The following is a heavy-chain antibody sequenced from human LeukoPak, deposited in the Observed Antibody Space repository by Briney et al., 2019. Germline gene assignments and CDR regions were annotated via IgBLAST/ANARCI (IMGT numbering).Heavy chain of an antibody. CDR2: IKSKTDGGTT. V-gene: IGHV3-15*01. J-gene: IGHJ4*02. CDR3: TTGVVRGLDY. Sequence: GGSLRLSCAASGFTFSSYAMSWVRQAPGKGLEWVGRIKSKTDGGTTDYAAPVKGRFTISRDDSKNTLYLQMNSLKTEDTAVYYCTTGVVRGLDYWGQGTLVTVSS. D-gene: IGHD3-10*01. CDR1: GFTFSSYA.